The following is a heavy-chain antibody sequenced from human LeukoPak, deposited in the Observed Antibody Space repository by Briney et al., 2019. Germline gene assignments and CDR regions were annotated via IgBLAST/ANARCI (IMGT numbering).Heavy chain of an antibody. Sequence: ASVKVSCKASGYTFTGYYMHWVRQAPGQGLEWMGWINPNSGGTNYAQKFQGRVTMTRDTSISTAYMELSRLRSDDTAVYYCARDDAIAARRYYYYMDVWGKGTTVTVSS. D-gene: IGHD6-6*01. CDR2: INPNSGGT. V-gene: IGHV1-2*02. CDR3: ARDDAIAARRYYYYMDV. CDR1: GYTFTGYY. J-gene: IGHJ6*03.